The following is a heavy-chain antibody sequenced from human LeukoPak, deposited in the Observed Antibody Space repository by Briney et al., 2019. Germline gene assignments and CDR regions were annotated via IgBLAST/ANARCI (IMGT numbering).Heavy chain of an antibody. CDR3: AKDLPGYYDYVWGSYRSPGIDY. D-gene: IGHD3-16*02. CDR1: GFTFSDYY. CDR2: ISSSGSTI. Sequence: PGGSLRLSCAASGFTFSDYYMSWIRQAPGKGLEWVSYISSSGSTIYYADSVKGRFTISRDNAKNSLYLQMNSLRAEDTAVYYCAKDLPGYYDYVWGSYRSPGIDYWGQGTLVTVSS. V-gene: IGHV3-11*01. J-gene: IGHJ4*02.